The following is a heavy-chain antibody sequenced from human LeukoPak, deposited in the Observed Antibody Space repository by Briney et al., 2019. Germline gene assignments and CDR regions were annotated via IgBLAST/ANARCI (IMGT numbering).Heavy chain of an antibody. CDR1: GFNVNGNY. CDR2: IYSGGST. CDR3: AKVGSNWYPNWFDP. V-gene: IGHV3-53*01. Sequence: PGGSLRPSCAASGFNVNGNYMSWVRQAPGKGLEWVSIIYSGGSTYYADSVKGRFTISRDNSKNTLYLQMNSLRAEDTAVYYCAKVGSNWYPNWFDPWGQGTLVTVSS. J-gene: IGHJ5*02. D-gene: IGHD6-13*01.